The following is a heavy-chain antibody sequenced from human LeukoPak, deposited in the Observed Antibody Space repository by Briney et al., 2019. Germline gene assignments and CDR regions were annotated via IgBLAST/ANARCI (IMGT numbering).Heavy chain of an antibody. CDR3: ARDYWWNYDY. CDR2: VSYDGNSK. Sequence: GGSLRLSCAVSGFPYSVYAMHWFRQAPGKGLQWVAVVSYDGNSKLYADSVKGRLTASRDNSRNTLYLQMNSLRDEDTAMYYCARDYWWNYDYWGQGTLVTVSS. J-gene: IGHJ4*02. V-gene: IGHV3-30-3*01. D-gene: IGHD1-7*01. CDR1: GFPYSVYA.